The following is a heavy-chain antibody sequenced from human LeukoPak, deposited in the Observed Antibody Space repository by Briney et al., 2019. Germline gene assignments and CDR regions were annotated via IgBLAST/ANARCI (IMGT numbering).Heavy chain of an antibody. D-gene: IGHD2-21*02. V-gene: IGHV3-23*01. CDR1: GVTFSSYA. Sequence: PGGSLRLSCAASGVTFSSYAMSWVRQAPGKGLEWVSVISGSGASTYYADSVKGRFTISRDNSKNTLYLQMNSLRVEDTAVYFCARSAFNAYCNDDCQNWFDPWGRGTLVTVSS. CDR3: ARSAFNAYCNDDCQNWFDP. CDR2: ISGSGAST. J-gene: IGHJ5*02.